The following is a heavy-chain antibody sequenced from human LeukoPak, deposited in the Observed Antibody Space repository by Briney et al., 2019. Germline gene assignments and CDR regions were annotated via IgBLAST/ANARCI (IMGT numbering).Heavy chain of an antibody. CDR1: GGTFSSYA. D-gene: IGHD3-16*01. Sequence: GASVKVSCKASGGTFSSYAISWVRQAPGQGLEWMGGIIPIFGTANYAQKFQGRVTITADESTSTAYMELSSLRSEDTAVYYCARTSKYYDYVWGSYPGDNDAFDIWGQGTMVTVSS. J-gene: IGHJ3*02. CDR2: IIPIFGTA. CDR3: ARTSKYYDYVWGSYPGDNDAFDI. V-gene: IGHV1-69*13.